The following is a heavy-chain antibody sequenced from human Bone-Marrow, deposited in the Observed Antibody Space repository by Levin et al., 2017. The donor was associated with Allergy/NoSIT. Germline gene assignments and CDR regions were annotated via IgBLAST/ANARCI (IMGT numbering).Heavy chain of an antibody. CDR1: GFTFSNYA. CDR3: AKDQVSSWGATFDH. Sequence: HPGESLKISCAASGFTFSNYAMNWVRQAPGKGLEWVSLITGTGGGTYYADSVKGRFTISRDNSNNTLYLQMNSLRAEDTAVYFCAKDQVSSWGATFDHWGQGILVTVSS. J-gene: IGHJ4*02. CDR2: ITGTGGGT. D-gene: IGHD3-16*01. V-gene: IGHV3-23*01.